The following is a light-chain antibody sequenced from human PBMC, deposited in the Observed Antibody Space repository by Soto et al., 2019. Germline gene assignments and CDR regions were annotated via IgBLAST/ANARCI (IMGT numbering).Light chain of an antibody. CDR3: QQRTSWPRT. CDR1: QSIGNH. CDR2: DAT. Sequence: ETVLTQSPATLSLSPGDRATLSCRASQSIGNHLVSYQQKPGQAPRLLIYDATNSAAGIPTMCSGSWSGTYSTLTISSLAPEDAVVYYHQQRTSWPRTFGQGTKVEIK. J-gene: IGKJ1*01. V-gene: IGKV3-11*01.